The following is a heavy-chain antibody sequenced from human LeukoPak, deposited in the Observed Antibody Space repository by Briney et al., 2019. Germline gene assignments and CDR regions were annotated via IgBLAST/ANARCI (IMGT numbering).Heavy chain of an antibody. CDR2: IYHSGST. CDR1: GGSISSGGYS. D-gene: IGHD6-19*01. Sequence: PSETLSLTCAVSGGSISSGGYSWSWIRQPPGKGLEWIGYIYHSGSTYYNPSLKSRVTISVDRSKNQFSLKLSSVTAADTAVYYCARVAVAGPYYLDYWGQGTLVTVSS. CDR3: ARVAVAGPYYLDY. V-gene: IGHV4-30-2*01. J-gene: IGHJ4*02.